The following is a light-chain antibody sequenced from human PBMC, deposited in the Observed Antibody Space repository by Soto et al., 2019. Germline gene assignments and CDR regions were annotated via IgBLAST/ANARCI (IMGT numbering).Light chain of an antibody. J-gene: IGKJ1*01. V-gene: IGKV3-15*01. CDR1: QSVSSK. CDR3: QRYNSWLWT. CDR2: GAS. Sequence: EILMTQSPATLSVSPGEGATLSCRASQSVSSKLAWYQQKPGQAPRLLIYGASTRATGIPARFSSSGSGTGFTLIISSLQSEDSAVYYCQRYNSWLWTFGQGTKVEIK.